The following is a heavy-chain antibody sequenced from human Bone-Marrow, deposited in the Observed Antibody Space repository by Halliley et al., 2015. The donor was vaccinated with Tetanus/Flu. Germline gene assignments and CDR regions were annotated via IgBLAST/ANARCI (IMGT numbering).Heavy chain of an antibody. CDR3: ARDRGGLNYLPEGRPFDL. J-gene: IGHJ4*02. CDR1: GFRFRFYW. V-gene: IGHV3-7*03. CDR2: VNQYETEK. D-gene: IGHD3-10*01. Sequence: SLRLSCAASGFRFRFYWMNWVRQAPGKGLEWVAKVNQYETEKYYVDSVMGRFTISRDDATNSLYLQIASLRPADTAVYYCARDRGGLNYLPEGRPFDLWGQGTLVTVSS.